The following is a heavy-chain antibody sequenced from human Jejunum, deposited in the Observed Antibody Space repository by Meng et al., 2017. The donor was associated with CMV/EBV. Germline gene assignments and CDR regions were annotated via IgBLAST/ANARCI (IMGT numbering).Heavy chain of an antibody. CDR2: LHPGDSES. Sequence: SGYSFASFSIGWVRQMPGKGLEWMGILHPGDSESRSRPSFQGQVTMSADKSISTAYLQWNSLKASGTAMYYCAAQTGLGNDAFDIWGQGTMVTVSS. CDR3: AAQTGLGNDAFDI. D-gene: IGHD3/OR15-3a*01. CDR1: GYSFASFS. J-gene: IGHJ3*02. V-gene: IGHV5-51*01.